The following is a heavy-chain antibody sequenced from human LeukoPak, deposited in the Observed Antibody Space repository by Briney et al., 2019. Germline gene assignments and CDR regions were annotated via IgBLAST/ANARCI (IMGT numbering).Heavy chain of an antibody. J-gene: IGHJ5*02. V-gene: IGHV4-59*01. CDR1: GGSISSYY. CDR2: IYYSGST. Sequence: SETLSLTCTVSGGSISSYYWSWIRQPPGKGLEWIGYIYYSGSTNYNPSLKSRVTISVDTSKNQFSLKLSSVTAADTAVYYCAREVAAANYYDSSGHYARWFDPWGQGTLVTVSS. CDR3: AREVAAANYYDSSGHYARWFDP. D-gene: IGHD3-22*01.